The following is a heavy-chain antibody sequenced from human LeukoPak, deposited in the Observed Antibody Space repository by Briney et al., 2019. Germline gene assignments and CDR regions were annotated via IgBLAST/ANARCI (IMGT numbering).Heavy chain of an antibody. CDR1: GYTFTTYG. CDR3: ARGYCSGGSCYWGYFDY. J-gene: IGHJ4*02. Sequence: ASVKVSCKTSGYTFTTYGISWVRQAPGQGLEWMGIMNPSGGSTSYAQKFQGRVTMTRDTSTSTVYMELSSLRSEDTAVYYCARGYCSGGSCYWGYFDYWGQGTLVTVSS. CDR2: MNPSGGST. D-gene: IGHD2-15*01. V-gene: IGHV1-46*01.